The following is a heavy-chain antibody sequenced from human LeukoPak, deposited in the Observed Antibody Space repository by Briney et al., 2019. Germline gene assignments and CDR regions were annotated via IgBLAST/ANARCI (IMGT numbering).Heavy chain of an antibody. V-gene: IGHV3-21*01. Sequence: GGSLRLSCAASGFTFSYYGMHWVRQAPGKGLEWVSSISSSSSYIYYADSVKGRFTISRDNAKNSLYLQMNSLRAEDTAVYYCARLSGGYSGYDWDYWGQGTLVTVSS. CDR2: ISSSSSYI. D-gene: IGHD5-12*01. CDR1: GFTFSYYG. CDR3: ARLSGGYSGYDWDY. J-gene: IGHJ4*02.